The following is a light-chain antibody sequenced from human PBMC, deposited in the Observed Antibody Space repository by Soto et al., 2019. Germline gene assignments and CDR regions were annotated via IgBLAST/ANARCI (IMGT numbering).Light chain of an antibody. CDR3: QQYGTFPWT. V-gene: IGKV3-20*01. Sequence: EIVLTQSPGTLSLSPGERATLSCRASESVSSNFLAWYHQKPGQAPSLLIYAASSRAAGISDRFSGSGSGPDFPLTINRLEPEDFAVYYCQQYGTFPWTFGQGTKVEIK. J-gene: IGKJ1*01. CDR1: ESVSSNF. CDR2: AAS.